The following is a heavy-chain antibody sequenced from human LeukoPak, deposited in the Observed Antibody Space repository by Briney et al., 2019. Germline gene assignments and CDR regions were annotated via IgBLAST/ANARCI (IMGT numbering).Heavy chain of an antibody. CDR3: ARVYGYGYYYMDV. V-gene: IGHV4-59*01. J-gene: IGHJ6*03. CDR2: AYYSGST. D-gene: IGHD5-18*01. Sequence: PSETLSLTCTVSGGSISNYYWNWIRQPPGKGLEWIGYAYYSGSTTYNPSLKSRVTISVDTSKNQFSLKLRSATAADTAVYYCARVYGYGYYYMDVWGKGTTVTVSS. CDR1: GGSISNYY.